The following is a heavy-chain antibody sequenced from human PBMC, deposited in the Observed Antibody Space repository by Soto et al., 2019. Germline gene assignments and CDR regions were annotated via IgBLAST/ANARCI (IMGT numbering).Heavy chain of an antibody. V-gene: IGHV3-21*01. CDR3: ARSWAVYKVVAVVYDY. D-gene: IGHD2-15*01. CDR1: GFTFSSYS. J-gene: IGHJ4*02. CDR2: ISSSSSYI. Sequence: PGGSLRLSCAASGFTFSSYSMNWVRQAPGKGLEWVSSISSSSSYIYYADSVKGRFTISRDNAKNSLYLQMNSLRAEDTAVYYCARSWAVYKVVAVVYDYRGQGSLVTGSS.